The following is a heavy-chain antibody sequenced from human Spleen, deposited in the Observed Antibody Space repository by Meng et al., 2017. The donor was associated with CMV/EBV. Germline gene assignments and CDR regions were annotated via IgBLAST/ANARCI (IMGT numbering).Heavy chain of an antibody. CDR1: GYTFTSYY. J-gene: IGHJ4*02. CDR3: ARDRSSSWYLPFDY. Sequence: ASVKVSCKASGYTFTSYYIHWVRQAPGQGLEWMGIINPSGGSTTYAQKFQGRVTMTRDTSISTAYMELSRLRSDDTAVYYCARDRSSSWYLPFDYWGQGTLVTVSS. D-gene: IGHD6-13*01. CDR2: INPSGGST. V-gene: IGHV1-46*01.